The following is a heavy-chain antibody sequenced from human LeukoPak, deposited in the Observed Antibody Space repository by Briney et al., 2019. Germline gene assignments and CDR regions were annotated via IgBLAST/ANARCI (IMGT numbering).Heavy chain of an antibody. CDR2: MNPNSGNT. CDR3: ARGAADYDILTGSNWFDP. V-gene: IGHV1-8*01. CDR1: GYTFTSYD. D-gene: IGHD3-9*01. Sequence: ASVKVSCKASGYTFTSYDINWVRQATGQGLEWMGWMNPNSGNTGYAQKFQGRVTTTRNTSISTAYMELSSLRSEDTAVYYCARGAADYDILTGSNWFDPWGQGTLVTVSS. J-gene: IGHJ5*02.